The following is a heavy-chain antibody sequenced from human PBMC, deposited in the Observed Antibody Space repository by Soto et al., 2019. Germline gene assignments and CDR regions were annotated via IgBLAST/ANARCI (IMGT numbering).Heavy chain of an antibody. V-gene: IGHV1-18*01. Sequence: QGQLVQSGAEVKKPGASVKVSCKASGYTFTSFGISWVRQAPGQGLEWMGWISAYNGNTNYAQKVQGRVTMTTDTPRNTANRERRSLGSANPALYYGGRIPENPVTGQSFFDYGAKEP. D-gene: IGHD2-21*01. CDR1: GYTFTSFG. CDR3: GRIPENPVTGQSFFDY. J-gene: IGHJ4*01. CDR2: ISAYNGNT.